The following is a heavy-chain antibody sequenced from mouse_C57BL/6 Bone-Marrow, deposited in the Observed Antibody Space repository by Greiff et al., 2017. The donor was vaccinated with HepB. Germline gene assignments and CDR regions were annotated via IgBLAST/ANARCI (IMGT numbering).Heavy chain of an antibody. CDR3: ARGHYDYDGFAY. D-gene: IGHD2-4*01. J-gene: IGHJ3*01. V-gene: IGHV1-47*01. Sequence: VKLMESGAELVKPGASVKMSCKASGYTFTTYPIEWMKQNHGKSLEWIGNFHPYNDDTKYNEKFKGKATLTVDKSSSTVYLELSRLTSDDSAVYYCARGHYDYDGFAYWGQGTLVTVSA. CDR2: FHPYNDDT. CDR1: GYTFTTYP.